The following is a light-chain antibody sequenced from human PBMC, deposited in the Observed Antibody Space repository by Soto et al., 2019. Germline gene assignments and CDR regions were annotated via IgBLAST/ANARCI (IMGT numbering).Light chain of an antibody. V-gene: IGLV2-14*01. CDR1: SSDVGGYNY. J-gene: IGLJ2*01. CDR3: SSYTSSSTLVV. Sequence: QSALTQPASVSGSPGQSITISCTGTSSDVGGYNYVSWYQQHPGKAPKLMIYDVSNRPSGVSNRVSGSKSGNTASLTISGLQAEDEADYYCSSYTSSSTLVVFGGGTKLPVL. CDR2: DVS.